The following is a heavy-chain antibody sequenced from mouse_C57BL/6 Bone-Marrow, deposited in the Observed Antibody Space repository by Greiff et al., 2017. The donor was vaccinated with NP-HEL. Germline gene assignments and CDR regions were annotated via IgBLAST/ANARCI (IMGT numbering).Heavy chain of an antibody. J-gene: IGHJ4*01. CDR1: GFTFSSYA. V-gene: IGHV5-4*01. CDR2: ISDGDSYT. Sequence: DVMLVESGGGLVKPGGSLKLSCAASGFTFSSYAMSWVRQTPEKRLEWVATISDGDSYTYYPDNVKGRFTISRDNAKNNLYLQMSHLKSEDTAMYDCARDYYGNYYAMDYWGQGTSVTVSS. CDR3: ARDYYGNYYAMDY. D-gene: IGHD2-1*01.